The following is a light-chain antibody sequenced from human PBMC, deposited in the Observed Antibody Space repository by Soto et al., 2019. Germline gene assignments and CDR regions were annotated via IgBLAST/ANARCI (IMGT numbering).Light chain of an antibody. CDR1: QSISSY. CDR3: QQSYSTPLT. J-gene: IGKJ4*01. CDR2: AAS. Sequence: DIQMTQSPSSLSASVGDRVTITCRASQSISSYLNWYQQKPGKAPKLLIYAASSLQSGLPSRFSGGGSRTDSTLTISSLQHEDFATYYRQQSYSTPLTFGGGTKVEIK. V-gene: IGKV1-39*01.